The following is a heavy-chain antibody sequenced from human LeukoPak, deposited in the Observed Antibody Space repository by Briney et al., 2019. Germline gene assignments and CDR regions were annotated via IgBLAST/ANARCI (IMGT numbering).Heavy chain of an antibody. Sequence: KPSETLSLTCAVCGGSFSGYYWSWIRQPPGKGLEWIGEINHSGSTNYNPSLKSRVTISVDTSKNQFSLKLSSVTAADTAVYYCARPIRGYYFDYWGQGTLVTVSS. CDR1: GGSFSGYY. J-gene: IGHJ4*02. CDR3: ARPIRGYYFDY. CDR2: INHSGST. D-gene: IGHD2-2*02. V-gene: IGHV4-34*01.